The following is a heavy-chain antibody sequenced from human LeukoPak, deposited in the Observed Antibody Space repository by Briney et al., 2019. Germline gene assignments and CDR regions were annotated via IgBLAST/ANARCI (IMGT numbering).Heavy chain of an antibody. D-gene: IGHD3-3*01. CDR3: ARPPYFDFWSGYQGYDY. Sequence: SETLSLTCTVSGGSVSSGSYYWGWIRQPPGKGLEWIGSIHYSGSTYHNPSLKSRVTISVDTSKNQFSLKLSSVSATDTAVYYCARPPYFDFWSGYQGYDYWGQGTLVTVSS. J-gene: IGHJ4*02. CDR2: IHYSGST. CDR1: GGSVSSGSYY. V-gene: IGHV4-39*01.